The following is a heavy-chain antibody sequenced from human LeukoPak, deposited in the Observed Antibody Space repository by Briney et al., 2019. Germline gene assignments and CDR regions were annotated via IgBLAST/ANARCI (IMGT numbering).Heavy chain of an antibody. CDR1: GFTFSSYS. V-gene: IGHV3-48*04. Sequence: GGSLRLSCAASGFTFSSYSMNWVRQAPGKGLEWVSYISSSSSTIYYADSVKGRFTISRDNAKNSLYLQMNSLRAEDTAVYYCASYDILTGPYYFDYWGQGTLVTVSS. J-gene: IGHJ4*02. CDR2: ISSSSSTI. D-gene: IGHD3-9*01. CDR3: ASYDILTGPYYFDY.